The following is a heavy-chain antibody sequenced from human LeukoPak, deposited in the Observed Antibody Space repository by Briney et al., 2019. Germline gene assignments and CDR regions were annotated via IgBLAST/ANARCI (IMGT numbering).Heavy chain of an antibody. D-gene: IGHD3-10*01. J-gene: IGHJ3*02. CDR2: IDPNSGGT. CDR1: GYTFTGYY. CDR3: APTMVRGVRDAFDI. Sequence: ASVKVSCKASGYTFTGYYMHWVRQAPGQGLEWMGWIDPNSGGTNYAQKFQGRVTMARDTSISTAYMELSRLRSDDTAVYYCAPTMVRGVRDAFDIWGQGTMVTVSS. V-gene: IGHV1-2*02.